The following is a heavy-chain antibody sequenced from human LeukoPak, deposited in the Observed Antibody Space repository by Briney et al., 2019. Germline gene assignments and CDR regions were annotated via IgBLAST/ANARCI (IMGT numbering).Heavy chain of an antibody. Sequence: SETLAHTCTVSGGSFNNYYWSWIRQPAGEALEWIGRIHTSGSTHYNPSLKSRVTMSVDTSKNQFSLKLSSLTAADTAVYYCARDYLPYYFDYWGQGTLVTVSS. J-gene: IGHJ4*02. CDR3: ARDYLPYYFDY. V-gene: IGHV4-4*07. CDR1: GGSFNNYY. CDR2: IHTSGST. D-gene: IGHD2/OR15-2a*01.